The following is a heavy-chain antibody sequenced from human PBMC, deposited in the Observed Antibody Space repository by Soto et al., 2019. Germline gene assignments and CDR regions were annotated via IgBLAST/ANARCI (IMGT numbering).Heavy chain of an antibody. J-gene: IGHJ6*02. D-gene: IGHD3-3*01. CDR1: GFTFSDYY. Sequence: GGSLRLSCAASGFTFSDYYMSWIRQAPGKGLEWVSYISSSGSTIYYADSVKGRFTISRDNAKNSLYLQMNSLRAEDTAVYYCARAGILEWLLVGYYYYGMDVWGQGTTVTVSS. CDR2: ISSSGSTI. CDR3: ARAGILEWLLVGYYYYGMDV. V-gene: IGHV3-11*01.